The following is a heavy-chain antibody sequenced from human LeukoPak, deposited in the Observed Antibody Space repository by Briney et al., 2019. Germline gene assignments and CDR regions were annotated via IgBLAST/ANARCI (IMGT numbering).Heavy chain of an antibody. CDR3: ARGNEGRYYDFWSGYYFFDY. CDR2: IYYSGST. D-gene: IGHD3-3*01. J-gene: IGHJ4*02. CDR1: GGSISSYY. V-gene: IGHV4-59*01. Sequence: PSETLSLTCSVSGGSISSYYWSWIRQPPGKGLEWIGYIYYSGSTNYNPSLKSRVTISVDTSKNQFSLKLSSVTAADTAVYYCARGNEGRYYDFWSGYYFFDYWGQGTLVTVSS.